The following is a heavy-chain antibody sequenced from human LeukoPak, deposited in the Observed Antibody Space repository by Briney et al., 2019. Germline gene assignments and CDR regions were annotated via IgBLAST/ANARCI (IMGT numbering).Heavy chain of an antibody. Sequence: PSETLSLTCAVSGGSFSGYYWSWIRQPPGKGLEWIWEINHSGSTNYNPSLKSRVTISVDTSKNQFSLKLSSVTDADTAVYYCERDYDFWSAYENNAFDTWGQGTMVTVSS. CDR2: INHSGST. J-gene: IGHJ3*02. D-gene: IGHD3-3*01. CDR1: GGSFSGYY. V-gene: IGHV4-34*01. CDR3: ERDYDFWSAYENNAFDT.